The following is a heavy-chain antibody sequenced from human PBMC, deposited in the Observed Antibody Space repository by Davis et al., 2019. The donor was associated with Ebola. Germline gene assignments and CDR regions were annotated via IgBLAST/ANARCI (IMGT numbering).Heavy chain of an antibody. CDR3: AKGRGAMRYCFDY. CDR2: IRSKANSYAT. Sequence: GESLKISCAASGFTFSGSSVHWVRQASGKGLEWVGRIRSKANSYATAYAASVKGRFTISRDDSKNTAYLQMNSLKTEDTAVYYCAKGRGAMRYCFDYWGQGTLVTVSS. D-gene: IGHD2-2*01. V-gene: IGHV3-73*01. CDR1: GFTFSGSS. J-gene: IGHJ4*02.